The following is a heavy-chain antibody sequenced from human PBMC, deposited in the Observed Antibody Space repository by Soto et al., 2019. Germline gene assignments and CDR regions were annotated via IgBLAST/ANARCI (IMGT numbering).Heavy chain of an antibody. V-gene: IGHV3-73*01. J-gene: IGHJ3*02. CDR1: GFTFSGSA. CDR2: IRSKANSYAT. CDR3: TSRGAVRDGDNTDAFDI. D-gene: IGHD2-2*02. Sequence: GGSLRLSCAASGFTFSGSAMHWVRQASGKGLEWVGRIRSKANSYATAYAASVKGRFTISRDDSKNTAYLQMNSLKTEDTAVYYCTSRGAVRDGDNTDAFDIWGQGTMVTVSS.